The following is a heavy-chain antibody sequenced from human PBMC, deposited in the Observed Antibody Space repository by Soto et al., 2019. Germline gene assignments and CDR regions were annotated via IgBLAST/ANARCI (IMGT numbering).Heavy chain of an antibody. D-gene: IGHD1-26*01. CDR2: ISGSGGST. CDR1: GFTFSSYA. CDR3: AKVDTDIVGATYFDY. Sequence: GGSLRLSCAASGFTFSSYAMSWVRQAPGKGLEWVSAISGSGGSTYYADSVKGRFTISRDNSKNTLYLQMNSLRAEDTAVYYCAKVDTDIVGATYFDYWGQGTLVTVSS. J-gene: IGHJ4*02. V-gene: IGHV3-23*01.